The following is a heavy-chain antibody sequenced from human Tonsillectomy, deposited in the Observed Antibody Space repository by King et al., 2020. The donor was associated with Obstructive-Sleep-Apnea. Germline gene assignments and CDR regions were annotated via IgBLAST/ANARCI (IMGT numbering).Heavy chain of an antibody. CDR1: GYSISSAYY. CDR3: ARADGYNFSRHSYFDY. J-gene: IGHJ4*02. CDR2: LYHSGST. D-gene: IGHD5-24*01. Sequence: VQLQESGPGLVKPSETLSLTCSVSGYSISSAYYWGWIRQPPGKGLEWILNLYHSGSTYYNPSLKSRVTISVDTSKNQFSLKLSSVTAADTAVYYCARADGYNFSRHSYFDYWGQGTLVTVSS. V-gene: IGHV4-38-2*02.